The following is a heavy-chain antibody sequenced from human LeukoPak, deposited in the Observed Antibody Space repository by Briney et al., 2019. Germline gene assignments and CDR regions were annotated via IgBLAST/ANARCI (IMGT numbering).Heavy chain of an antibody. CDR3: ARGYYYGSGSYSFDY. V-gene: IGHV4-39*01. Sequence: SETLSLTRTVSGGSISSSSYYWGWIRQPPGTGLEWIGSIYYSGSTYYNPSLKSRVTISVDTSKNQFSLQLNSVTPEDTAVYYCARGYYYGSGSYSFDYWGQGTLVTVSS. J-gene: IGHJ4*02. D-gene: IGHD3-10*01. CDR2: IYYSGST. CDR1: GGSISSSSYY.